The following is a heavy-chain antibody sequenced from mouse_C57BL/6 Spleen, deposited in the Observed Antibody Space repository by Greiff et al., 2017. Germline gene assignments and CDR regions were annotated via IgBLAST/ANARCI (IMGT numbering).Heavy chain of an antibody. CDR3: ATSYYYGSSFAY. CDR1: GYTFTDYY. V-gene: IGHV1-26*01. J-gene: IGHJ3*01. CDR2: INPNNGGT. Sequence: QLQQSGPELVKPVASVKISCKASGYTFTDYYMNCVKPSHGTSLEWIVDINPNNGGTSYNQKFKCKATLTVDKSSSTAYMELRSLTSEYSAVYYCATSYYYGSSFAYGGQGTLVTVSA. D-gene: IGHD1-1*01.